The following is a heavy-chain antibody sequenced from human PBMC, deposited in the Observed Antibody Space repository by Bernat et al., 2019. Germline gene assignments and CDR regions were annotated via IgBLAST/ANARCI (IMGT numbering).Heavy chain of an antibody. CDR2: ISSNGGST. CDR3: VRAPGIAPA. Sequence: EVQLVESGGGLVQPGGFLRLSCSASGFTFSSYAMHWVRQAPGKGMEYVSAISSNGGSTYYADSVKCRFTISRDNSKNTLYPQMSSLRAEDTAVYYCVRAPGIAPAWGQGTLVTVSS. V-gene: IGHV3-64D*06. J-gene: IGHJ5*02. CDR1: GFTFSSYA. D-gene: IGHD6-13*01.